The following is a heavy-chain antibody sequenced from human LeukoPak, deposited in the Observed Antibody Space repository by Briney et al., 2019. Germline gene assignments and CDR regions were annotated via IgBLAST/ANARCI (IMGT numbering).Heavy chain of an antibody. CDR1: GGSISSYY. CDR3: ARVKKGYYYDSSGYCYFDY. J-gene: IGHJ4*02. D-gene: IGHD3-22*01. CDR2: IYYSGST. V-gene: IGHV4-59*01. Sequence: SETLSLTCTVSGGSISSYYWSWIRQPPGKGLDWIGYIYYSGSTNYNPSLKSRVTISVDTSKNQFSLKLSSVTAADTAVYYCARVKKGYYYDSSGYCYFDYWGQGTLVTVSS.